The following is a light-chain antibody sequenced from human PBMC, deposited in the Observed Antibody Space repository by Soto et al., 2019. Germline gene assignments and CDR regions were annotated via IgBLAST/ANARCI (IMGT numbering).Light chain of an antibody. CDR3: QQHGSTPT. V-gene: IGKV3-20*01. CDR1: HSFRSSF. J-gene: IGKJ5*01. Sequence: PGGRAPLSCSACHSFRSSFLAWYQQKPAQAPKFLIYGASSRATGIPDRFSGSGSGTHFTLTISRLEPEDVAVYYCQQHGSTPTFGKGTRLEIK. CDR2: GAS.